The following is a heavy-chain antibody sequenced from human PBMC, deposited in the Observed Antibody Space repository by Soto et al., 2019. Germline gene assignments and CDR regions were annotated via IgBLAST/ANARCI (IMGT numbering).Heavy chain of an antibody. CDR1: GFTFSSYA. D-gene: IGHD6-6*01. Sequence: PGGSLRLSCAASGFTFSSYAMSWVRQAPGKGLGWVSAISGSGGSTYYADSVKGRFTISRDNSKNTLYLQMNSLRAEDTAVYYCAGGVGSSSPNYYYYGMDVWGQGTTV. J-gene: IGHJ6*02. CDR3: AGGVGSSSPNYYYYGMDV. CDR2: ISGSGGST. V-gene: IGHV3-23*01.